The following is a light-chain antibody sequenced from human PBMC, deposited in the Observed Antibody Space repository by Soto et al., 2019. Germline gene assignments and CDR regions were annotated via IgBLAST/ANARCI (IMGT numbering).Light chain of an antibody. CDR1: QSISTW. Sequence: ESQMTQPPSTLSASLGDRVTITCRASQSISTWLAWYQQKPGKAPKLLIYDVSSLESGVPSRFSGSGSGTEFTLTISSLQPDDLATYYCQQYDTFWTFGQGTKVDI. CDR2: DVS. V-gene: IGKV1-5*01. J-gene: IGKJ1*01. CDR3: QQYDTFWT.